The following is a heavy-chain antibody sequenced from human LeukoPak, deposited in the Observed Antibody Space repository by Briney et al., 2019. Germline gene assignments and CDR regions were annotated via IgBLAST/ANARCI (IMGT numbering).Heavy chain of an antibody. V-gene: IGHV1-46*01. D-gene: IGHD4-17*01. CDR2: INPSGGST. CDR3: AKYGLSPYFDY. Sequence: ASVKVSCKASGYTFTSYHMHWVRQAPGQGLEWMGIINPSGGSTSNAQKFQGRVTMTRDMSTSTVYMELSSLTSEDMAIYYCAKYGLSPYFDYWGQGTLVTVSP. CDR1: GYTFTSYH. J-gene: IGHJ4*02.